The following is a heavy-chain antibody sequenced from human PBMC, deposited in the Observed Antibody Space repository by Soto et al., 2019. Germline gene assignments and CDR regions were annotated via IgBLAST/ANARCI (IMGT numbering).Heavy chain of an antibody. J-gene: IGHJ4*02. Sequence: EVQLVESGGGLIQQGGSLRLSCAASGFAVSSKYMTWVRQAPGKGLEWVSVIYGGGTTYYAESVKGRFTISRDTSKNTLYLQMNSLRAEDTAVYYCVQTTGWPGFDFWGQGTLVTVSS. CDR1: GFAVSSKY. CDR3: VQTTGWPGFDF. CDR2: IYGGGTT. D-gene: IGHD6-19*01. V-gene: IGHV3-53*01.